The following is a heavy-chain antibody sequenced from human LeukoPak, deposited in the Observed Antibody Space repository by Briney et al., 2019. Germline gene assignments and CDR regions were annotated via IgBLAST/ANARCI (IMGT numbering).Heavy chain of an antibody. Sequence: NPSQTLSLTCTVSGGSISSGDYYWSWIRQPPGKGLEWIGYIYYSGSTYYNPSLKSRVTISADTSKNQFSLKLSSVTAADTAVYYCARDYYDSSGYYYPFDYWGQGTLVTVSS. D-gene: IGHD3-22*01. V-gene: IGHV4-30-4*08. CDR1: GGSISSGDYY. J-gene: IGHJ4*02. CDR3: ARDYYDSSGYYYPFDY. CDR2: IYYSGST.